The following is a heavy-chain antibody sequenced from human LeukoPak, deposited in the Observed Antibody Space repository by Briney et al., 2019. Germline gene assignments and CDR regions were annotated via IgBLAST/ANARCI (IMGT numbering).Heavy chain of an antibody. Sequence: SGTLSLTCAVSGGSISSSNWWSWVRQPPGKGLEWIGEIYHSGSTNYNPSLKCRVTISVDKSKNQFSLKLSSVTAADTAVYYCARDFGVTTIFGVVIPKNDAFDIWGQGTMVTVSS. CDR2: IYHSGST. V-gene: IGHV4-4*02. CDR1: GGSISSSNW. CDR3: ARDFGVTTIFGVVIPKNDAFDI. D-gene: IGHD3-3*01. J-gene: IGHJ3*02.